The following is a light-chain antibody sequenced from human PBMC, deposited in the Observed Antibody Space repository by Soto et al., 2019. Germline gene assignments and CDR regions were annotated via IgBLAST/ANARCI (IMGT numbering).Light chain of an antibody. Sequence: QTVLTQPACVTGCPGQLITISYTGSSGVDWSYNLVCWYQQHPGKAPELMIYEGTKRPSGVSNRFSGSKSGNTASLTISGLQAESEADYFCCSYAGSNMYVFXSGTNLTVL. V-gene: IGLV2-23*01. CDR1: SGVDWSYNL. CDR3: CSYAGSNMYV. J-gene: IGLJ1*01. CDR2: EGT.